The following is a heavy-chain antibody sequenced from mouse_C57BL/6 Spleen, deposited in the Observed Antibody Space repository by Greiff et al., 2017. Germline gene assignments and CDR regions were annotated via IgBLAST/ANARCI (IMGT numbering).Heavy chain of an antibody. J-gene: IGHJ1*03. CDR1: GYTFTDYY. D-gene: IGHD1-1*01. CDR3: ARSEGSSLYWYFDV. Sequence: VQLQESGAELVRPGASVKLSCKASGYTFTDYYINWVKQRPGQGLEWIARIYPGSGNTYYNEKFKGKATLTAEKSSSTAYMQLSSLTSEDSAVYFCARSEGSSLYWYFDVWGTGTTVTVSS. V-gene: IGHV1-76*01. CDR2: IYPGSGNT.